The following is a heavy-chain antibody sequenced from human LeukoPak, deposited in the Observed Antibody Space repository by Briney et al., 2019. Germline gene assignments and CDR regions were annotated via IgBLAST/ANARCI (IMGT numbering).Heavy chain of an antibody. Sequence: SVKVSCKASGGTLKNYAITWVRQAPGQGLEWMGGTIPIFGTTNYAQKFQDRVTITTDESTSTAYMELSSLRTEDTAVYYCAGDLVQATNGFAYWGQGTLVTVSS. CDR2: TIPIFGTT. CDR3: AGDLVQATNGFAY. J-gene: IGHJ4*02. CDR1: GGTLKNYA. D-gene: IGHD2-8*01. V-gene: IGHV1-69*05.